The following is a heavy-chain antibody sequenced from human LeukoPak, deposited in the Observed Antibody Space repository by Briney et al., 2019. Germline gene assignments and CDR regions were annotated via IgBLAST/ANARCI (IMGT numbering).Heavy chain of an antibody. Sequence: PGGSLRLSCAGSGFIFSDVWMSWVRQVPGKGLEWVGRIKSKSDGGTIDYAAPVKGRITMSRDDSRKTLSLELNNLKIEDTGMYYCTTDLDYWGQGTLVTVSS. CDR3: TTDLDY. J-gene: IGHJ4*02. CDR2: IKSKSDGGTI. CDR1: GFIFSDVW. V-gene: IGHV3-15*01.